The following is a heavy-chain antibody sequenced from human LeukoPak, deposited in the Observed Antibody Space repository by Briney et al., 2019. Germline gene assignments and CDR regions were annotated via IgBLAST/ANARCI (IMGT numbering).Heavy chain of an antibody. CDR2: MNPNSGNT. V-gene: IGHV1-8*02. J-gene: IGHJ6*02. CDR3: ARSSGSYYYYYGMDV. D-gene: IGHD1-26*01. Sequence: GASVKVSCKASGGTFSSYAISWVRQAPGQGLEWMGWMNPNSGNTGYAQKFQGRVTMTRNTSISTAYMELSSLRSEDTAVYYCARSSGSYYYYYGMDVWGQGTTVTVSS. CDR1: GGTFSSYA.